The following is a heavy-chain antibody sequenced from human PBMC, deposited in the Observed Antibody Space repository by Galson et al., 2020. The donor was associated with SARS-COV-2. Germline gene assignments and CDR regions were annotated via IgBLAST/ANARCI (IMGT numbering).Heavy chain of an antibody. CDR2: IYPGDSDT. D-gene: IGHD3-22*01. Sequence: HGESLKISCKGSGYSFTSYWIGWVRQMPGKGLEWMGIIYPGDSDTRYSQSFQGQVTISADKSISTAYLQWSSLKASDTAMYYCARIGYDSSGYYFGYYYYMDVWGKGTTVTVSS. J-gene: IGHJ6*03. CDR1: GYSFTSYW. CDR3: ARIGYDSSGYYFGYYYYMDV. V-gene: IGHV5-51*01.